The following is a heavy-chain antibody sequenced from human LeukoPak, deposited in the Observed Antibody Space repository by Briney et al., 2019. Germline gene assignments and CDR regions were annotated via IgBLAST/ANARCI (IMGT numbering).Heavy chain of an antibody. J-gene: IGHJ4*02. CDR1: GFTFNNYA. CDR3: ARLYYVWGSYGDY. CDR2: ISGSGSST. Sequence: GGSLRLSCAASGFTFNNYAMSWVRQAPGKGLEWVSGISGSGSSTYFADSVKGRFTISRGNAKNSLYLQMNSLRDEDTAVYYCARLYYVWGSYGDYWGQGTLVTVSS. D-gene: IGHD3-16*01. V-gene: IGHV3-23*01.